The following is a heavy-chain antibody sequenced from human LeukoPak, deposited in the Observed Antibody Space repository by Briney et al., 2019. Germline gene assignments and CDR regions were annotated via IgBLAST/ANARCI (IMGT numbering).Heavy chain of an antibody. D-gene: IGHD3-10*01. CDR3: ARVKTMVRGGYRAMYYFDY. J-gene: IGHJ4*02. CDR1: GFTFSSYS. Sequence: GGSLRLSCAASGFTFSSYSMNWVRQAPGKGLEWVSYISSSSSTIYYADSVKGRFTISRDNAKNSLYLQMNSLRAEDTAVYYCARVKTMVRGGYRAMYYFDYWGQGTLVTVSS. CDR2: ISSSSSTI. V-gene: IGHV3-48*04.